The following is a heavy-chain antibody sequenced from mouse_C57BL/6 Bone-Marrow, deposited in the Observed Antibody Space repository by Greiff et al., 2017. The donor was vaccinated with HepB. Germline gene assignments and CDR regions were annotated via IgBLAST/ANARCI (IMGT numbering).Heavy chain of an antibody. CDR3: SSDRVWLQGCDMDY. CDR2: IRNKANGYTT. V-gene: IGHV7-3*01. D-gene: IGHD3-3*01. CDR1: GFTFTDYY. Sequence: EVKLMESGGGLVQPGGSLSLSCAASGFTFTDYYMSWVRQPPGKALEWLGFIRNKANGYTTEYSASGRGRFTISRDNSQSILYLQMNALSAEYGATYYCSSDRVWLQGCDMDYCGRGTSVTVSS. J-gene: IGHJ4*01.